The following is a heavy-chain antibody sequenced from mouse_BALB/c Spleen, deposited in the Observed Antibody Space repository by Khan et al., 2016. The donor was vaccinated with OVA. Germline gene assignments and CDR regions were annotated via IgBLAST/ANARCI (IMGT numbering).Heavy chain of an antibody. V-gene: IGHV5-6*01. CDR2: ISSGGDYT. CDR3: ASHLTVSFAY. CDR1: GFIFSSYS. J-gene: IGHJ3*01. D-gene: IGHD4-1*01. Sequence: EVKLVESGGDLVKPGGSLKLSCAASGFIFSSYSMSWVRQTPDKRLEWVATISSGGDYTYYPASVKGRFTISRDDAKNTLYLQMSSLKSEDTAMYYCASHLTVSFAYWGQGTLVTVSA.